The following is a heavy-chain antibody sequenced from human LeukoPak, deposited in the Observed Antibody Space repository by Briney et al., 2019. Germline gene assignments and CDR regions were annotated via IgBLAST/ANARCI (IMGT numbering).Heavy chain of an antibody. D-gene: IGHD4-11*01. Sequence: ASVNVSCKASGFRFTSFGVSWVRQAPGQGLEWMGWISNCFGVTHYAEKFEDRVTMTVDTSTTTAYMELRGLRYDDTAVYYCARDSDYSGNGNGDWFDPWGQGTVVTVSS. V-gene: IGHV1-18*04. CDR3: ARDSDYSGNGNGDWFDP. CDR1: GFRFTSFG. CDR2: ISNCFGVT. J-gene: IGHJ5*02.